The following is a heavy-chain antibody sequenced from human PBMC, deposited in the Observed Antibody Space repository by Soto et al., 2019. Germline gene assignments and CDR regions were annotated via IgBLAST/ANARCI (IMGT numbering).Heavy chain of an antibody. CDR2: IRTKPNSYET. J-gene: IGHJ4*02. Sequence: GGSLRLSCAASGVTFNGSVIHWVRQASGKGLEGVGRIRTKPNSYETAYVASVKGRFTISRDDSKNTAYLQMNSLKTEDTAVYYCTSSNLYYWGQGTLVTVSS. CDR1: GVTFNGSV. V-gene: IGHV3-73*01. CDR3: TSSNLYY.